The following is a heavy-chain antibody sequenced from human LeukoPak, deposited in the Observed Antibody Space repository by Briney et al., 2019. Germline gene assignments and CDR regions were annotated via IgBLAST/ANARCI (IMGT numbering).Heavy chain of an antibody. D-gene: IGHD2-15*01. Sequence: SETLSLTCTVSGGSISSYYWSWIRQPPGKGLEWVGYIYYSGSTNYNPSLKSRGTISVDTSKNQFSLKLSSVTAADTAVYYCARSVEGYCRGGSCYSYSYYMDVWGKGTTVTVSS. V-gene: IGHV4-59*01. CDR2: IYYSGST. CDR3: ARSVEGYCRGGSCYSYSYYMDV. J-gene: IGHJ6*03. CDR1: GGSISSYY.